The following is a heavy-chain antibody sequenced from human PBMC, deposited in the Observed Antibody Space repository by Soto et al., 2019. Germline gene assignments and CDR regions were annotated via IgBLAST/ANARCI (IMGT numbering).Heavy chain of an antibody. CDR3: ALVHCGGACYSVNCFDP. CDR2: IYPGDSDT. CDR1: GYSFTSYW. J-gene: IGHJ5*02. D-gene: IGHD2-21*02. Sequence: PGESLKISCKGSGYSFTSYWIGWVRQMPGKGLEWMGIIYPGDSDTRYSPSFQGQVTISADKSISTAYLQWSSLKASDTAMYYCALVHCGGACYSVNCFDPWGQGTLVTLSS. V-gene: IGHV5-51*01.